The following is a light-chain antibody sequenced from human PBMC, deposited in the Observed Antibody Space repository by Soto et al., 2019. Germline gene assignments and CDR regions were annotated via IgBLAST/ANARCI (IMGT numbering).Light chain of an antibody. CDR3: SSYTSTGTPV. CDR2: EVT. CDR1: STDVGGYNF. Sequence: LTQPASVSGSLGQSITMSCTGTSTDVGGYNFVSWYQQHPDKAPKLLIYEVTNRPSGVSNRFSGSKSGNTASLTISGLQAEDEADYYCSSYTSTGTPVFGTGTKVTVL. J-gene: IGLJ1*01. V-gene: IGLV2-14*01.